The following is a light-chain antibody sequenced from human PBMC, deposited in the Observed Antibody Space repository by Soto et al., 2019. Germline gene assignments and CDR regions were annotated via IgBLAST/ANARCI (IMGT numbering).Light chain of an antibody. CDR3: SSYTSTGTPV. CDR2: EVT. CDR1: STDVGGYNF. Sequence: LTQPASVSGSLGQSITMSCTGTSTDVGGYNFVSWYQQHPDKAPKLLIYEVTNRPSGVSNRFSGSKSGNTASLTISGLQAEDEADYYCSSYTSTGTPVFGTGTKVTVL. J-gene: IGLJ1*01. V-gene: IGLV2-14*01.